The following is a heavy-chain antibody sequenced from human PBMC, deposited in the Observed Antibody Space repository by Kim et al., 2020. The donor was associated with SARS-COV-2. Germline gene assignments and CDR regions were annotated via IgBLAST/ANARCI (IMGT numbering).Heavy chain of an antibody. Sequence: ASVKVSCKASGYTFTSYGISWVRQAPGQGLEWMGWISAYNGNTNYAQKLQGRVTMTTDTSTSTAYMELRSLRSDDTAVYYCARDLSIGELVRGYYYYGMDVWGQGTTVTVSS. CDR3: ARDLSIGELVRGYYYYGMDV. V-gene: IGHV1-18*01. CDR2: ISAYNGNT. CDR1: GYTFTSYG. D-gene: IGHD6-13*01. J-gene: IGHJ6*02.